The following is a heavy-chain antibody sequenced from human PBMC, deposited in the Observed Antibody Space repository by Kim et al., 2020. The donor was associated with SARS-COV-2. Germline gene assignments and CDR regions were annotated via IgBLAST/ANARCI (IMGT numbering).Heavy chain of an antibody. CDR3: ARDYYDSSGYYEGYFQH. CDR2: INPNSGGT. CDR1: GYTFTGYY. J-gene: IGHJ1*01. D-gene: IGHD3-22*01. V-gene: IGHV1-2*04. Sequence: ASVKVSCKASGYTFTGYYMHWVRQAPGQGLEWMGWINPNSGGTNYAQKFQGWVTMTRDTSISTAYMELSRLRSDDTAVYYCARDYYDSSGYYEGYFQHWGQGTLVTVSS.